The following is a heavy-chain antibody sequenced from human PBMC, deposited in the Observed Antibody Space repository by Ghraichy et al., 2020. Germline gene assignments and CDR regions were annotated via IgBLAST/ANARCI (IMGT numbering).Heavy chain of an antibody. Sequence: GGSLRLSCAASGFTFSSYAMHWVRQAPGKGLEWVAVISYDGSNKYYADSVKGRFTISRDNSKNTLYLQMNSLRAEDTAVYYCARDGTYYDFWSGYFNWFDPWGQGTLVTVSS. CDR1: GFTFSSYA. J-gene: IGHJ5*02. V-gene: IGHV3-30-3*01. CDR2: ISYDGSNK. D-gene: IGHD3-3*01. CDR3: ARDGTYYDFWSGYFNWFDP.